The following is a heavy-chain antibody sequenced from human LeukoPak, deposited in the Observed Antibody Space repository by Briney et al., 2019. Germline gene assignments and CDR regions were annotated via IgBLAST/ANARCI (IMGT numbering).Heavy chain of an antibody. CDR2: ISVYNGNT. Sequence: ASVKVSCKASGYTFTSYGISWVRQAPGQGLEWMGWISVYNGNTNYAQKLQGRVTMTTDTSTSTAYMELRSLRSDDTAVYYCARGGARTYYYDSSGYIPFDYWGQGTLVTVSS. CDR1: GYTFTSYG. CDR3: ARGGARTYYYDSSGYIPFDY. D-gene: IGHD3-22*01. V-gene: IGHV1-18*01. J-gene: IGHJ4*02.